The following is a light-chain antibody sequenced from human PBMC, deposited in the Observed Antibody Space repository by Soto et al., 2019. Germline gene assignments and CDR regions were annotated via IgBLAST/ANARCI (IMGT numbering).Light chain of an antibody. V-gene: IGKV1-5*03. CDR2: EAS. J-gene: IGKJ4*02. CDR3: QQYSLFPLT. Sequence: DIQMTQSPSTLSASVGDRVTITCRASQSISTWLAWYQQNPGQAPKLLIYEASSFEGGVPSRLGGSGSWTLFNITISSLHPDDFVTYYCQQYSLFPLTFGGGTTVDIK. CDR1: QSISTW.